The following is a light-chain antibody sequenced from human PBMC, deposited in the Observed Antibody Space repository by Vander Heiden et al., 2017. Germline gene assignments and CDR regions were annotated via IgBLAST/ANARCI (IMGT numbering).Light chain of an antibody. J-gene: IGKJ1*01. CDR1: QSISNW. CDR3: QQGWT. CDR2: KAS. V-gene: IGKV1-5*03. Sequence: DIQMTQSPSTLSASVGDRVTITCWASQSISNWLAWYQQKPGKAPKLLIYKASTLESGVPSRFSGSGSGTEFTLTISSLQPDDFGTYYCQQGWTFGQGTKVEIK.